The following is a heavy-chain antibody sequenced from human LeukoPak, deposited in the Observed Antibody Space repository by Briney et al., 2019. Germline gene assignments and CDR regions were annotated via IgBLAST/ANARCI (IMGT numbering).Heavy chain of an antibody. J-gene: IGHJ4*02. V-gene: IGHV3-64*02. CDR1: GFTFSSYA. D-gene: IGHD4-17*01. CDR2: ITTNGGIT. CDR3: ARVSVVTTYDY. Sequence: GGSLRLSCAASGFTFSSYAMHWVRQAPGQGLESVSAITTNGGITYYADSVKGRFTISRDNSKNTLYLQMGSLRTEDMAVYYCARVSVVTTYDYRGQGTLVTVSS.